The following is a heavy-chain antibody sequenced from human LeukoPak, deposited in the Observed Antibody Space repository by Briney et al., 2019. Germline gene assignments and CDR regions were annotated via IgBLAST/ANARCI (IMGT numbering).Heavy chain of an antibody. J-gene: IGHJ3*02. CDR3: VRWQYCGGNCYFSAFDI. CDR2: IHHSGNT. V-gene: IGHV4-59*01. D-gene: IGHD2-21*01. Sequence: SETLSLTCTVSGGSISSSYWSWIRQSPGKGLEWVGYIHHSGNTNSNPPLKSRVPISVDTPKNQFSLKLSSVTAADTAVYYCVRWQYCGGNCYFSAFDIWGQGTMVTVSS. CDR1: GGSISSSY.